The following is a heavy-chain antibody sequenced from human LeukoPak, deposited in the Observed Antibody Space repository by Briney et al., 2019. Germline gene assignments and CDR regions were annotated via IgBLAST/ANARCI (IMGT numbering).Heavy chain of an antibody. CDR1: GFTLSSYG. Sequence: PGGSLRLSXAASGFTLSSYGMHWIRQAPDKRLKWVAFIRYDGSNKNYADSVKGRFTISRDNSKNTLFLQMNSLRSEDTAVYYCAKDRNGYSSTFDYWGQGTLVTVSS. CDR2: IRYDGSNK. V-gene: IGHV3-30*02. D-gene: IGHD5-18*01. CDR3: AKDRNGYSSTFDY. J-gene: IGHJ4*02.